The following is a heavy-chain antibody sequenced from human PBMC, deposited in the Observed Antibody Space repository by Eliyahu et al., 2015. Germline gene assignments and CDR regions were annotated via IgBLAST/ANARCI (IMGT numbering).Heavy chain of an antibody. Sequence: QLQLQESGPGLVKPSETLSLTCTVSGXXISSSSYYWGWIRQPPGKGLEWIGSIYYSGSTYYNPSLKSRVTISVDTSKNQFSLKLSSVTAAXTAVYYCARLSSGSGIDYWGQGTLVTVSS. CDR2: IYYSGST. D-gene: IGHD3-10*01. CDR1: GXXISSSSYY. J-gene: IGHJ4*02. V-gene: IGHV4-39*01. CDR3: ARLSSGSGIDY.